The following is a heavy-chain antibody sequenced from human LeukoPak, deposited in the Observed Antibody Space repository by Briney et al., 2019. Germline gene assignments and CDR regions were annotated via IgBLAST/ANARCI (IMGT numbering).Heavy chain of an antibody. CDR1: GGSISSYY. CDR3: ARHRQWPYYFDY. D-gene: IGHD6-19*01. J-gene: IGHJ4*02. CDR2: IYYSGST. Sequence: SETLSLTRTVSGGSISSYYWSWIRQPPGKGLEWIGYIYYSGSTNYNPSLKSRVTISVDTSKNQFSLKLSSVTAADTAVYYCARHRQWPYYFDYWGQGTLVTVSS. V-gene: IGHV4-59*08.